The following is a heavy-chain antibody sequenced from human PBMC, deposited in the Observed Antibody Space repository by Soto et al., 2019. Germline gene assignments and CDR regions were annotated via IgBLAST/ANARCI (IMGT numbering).Heavy chain of an antibody. Sequence: QVQLVESGGGVVQPGTSLRLSCAASGFTFRSYGMHWVRQAPGKGLEWVALIWYDESNEYYADSVKGRFTISRDNPKNPLFRQMNRLRVEDTAVYYCARSQGRFYGSGSYEGLDVWGKGTTVTVSS. CDR2: IWYDESNE. J-gene: IGHJ6*04. D-gene: IGHD3-10*01. CDR3: ARSQGRFYGSGSYEGLDV. CDR1: GFTFRSYG. V-gene: IGHV3-33*01.